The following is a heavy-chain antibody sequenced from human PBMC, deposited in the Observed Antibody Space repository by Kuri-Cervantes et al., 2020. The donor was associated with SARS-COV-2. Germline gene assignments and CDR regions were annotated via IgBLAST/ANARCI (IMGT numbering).Heavy chain of an antibody. J-gene: IGHJ6*02. CDR2: INPIFGTA. CDR3: ARGSYGSGSYWYYYYGMDV. Sequence: SVKVSCKASGGTFSSYAISWVRQAPGQGLEWMGGINPIFGTANYAQKLQGRVTITADESTSTAYMELSSLRSEDTAVYYCARGSYGSGSYWYYYYGMDVWGQGTTVTVSS. V-gene: IGHV1-69*13. CDR1: GGTFSSYA. D-gene: IGHD3-10*01.